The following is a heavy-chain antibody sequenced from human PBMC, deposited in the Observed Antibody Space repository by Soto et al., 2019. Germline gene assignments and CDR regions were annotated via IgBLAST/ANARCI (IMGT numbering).Heavy chain of an antibody. J-gene: IGHJ4*02. CDR1: GGSFSDYY. V-gene: IGHV4-34*01. CDR3: ARRRSYYYGSGSYYLDY. D-gene: IGHD3-10*01. Sequence: PSETLSLTCAVYGGSFSDYYWSWIRQSPGKGLEWIGEINHSGSTNYNPSLKSRVTISVDTSKNQFSLKLSSVTAADTAVYYCARRRSYYYGSGSYYLDYWGQGTLVTVSS. CDR2: INHSGST.